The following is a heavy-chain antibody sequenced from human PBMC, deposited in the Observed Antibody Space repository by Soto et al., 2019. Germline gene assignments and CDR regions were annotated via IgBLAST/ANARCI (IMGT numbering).Heavy chain of an antibody. J-gene: IGHJ6*02. Sequence: ASVKVSCKASGGTFSSYAISWVRQAPGQGLEWMGGIIPIFGTANYAQKFQGRVTITADESTSTAYMELSSLRSEDTAVYYCARWWGIAAPKDPRNYYYYGMDVWGQGTTVTVSS. V-gene: IGHV1-69*13. CDR2: IIPIFGTA. CDR3: ARWWGIAAPKDPRNYYYYGMDV. D-gene: IGHD6-13*01. CDR1: GGTFSSYA.